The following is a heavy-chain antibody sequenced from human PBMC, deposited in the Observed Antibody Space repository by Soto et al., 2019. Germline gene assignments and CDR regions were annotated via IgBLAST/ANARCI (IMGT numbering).Heavy chain of an antibody. CDR3: ARPSYNYIAD. J-gene: IGHJ4*02. CDR1: GNRFSNYW. D-gene: IGHD1-20*01. V-gene: IGHV5-51*01. Sequence: GGALKTSFYASGNRFSNYWIGWVRQMPWKGLELMAIINSGDSEYRYSPSFQGQVTISADKTISTVYLKWNSLKASDTAMYYCARPSYNYIADWGQGTLVTVSS. CDR2: INSGDSEY.